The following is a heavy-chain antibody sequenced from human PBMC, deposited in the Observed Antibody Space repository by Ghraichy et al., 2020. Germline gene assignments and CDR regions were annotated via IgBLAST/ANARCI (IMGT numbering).Heavy chain of an antibody. Sequence: SETLSLTCAVSGGSISSSNWWNWVRQPPGKGLEWIGEIYHSGSTNYNPSLKSRVTISVDKSKNQFSMKLSSVTAADTAVYYCARKDLTVGDMRDWGQGILVTVSS. J-gene: IGHJ4*02. CDR2: IYHSGST. D-gene: IGHD1-26*01. V-gene: IGHV4-4*02. CDR1: GGSISSSNW. CDR3: ARKDLTVGDMRD.